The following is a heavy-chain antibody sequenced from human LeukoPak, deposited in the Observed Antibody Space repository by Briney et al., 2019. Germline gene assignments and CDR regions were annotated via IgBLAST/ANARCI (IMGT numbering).Heavy chain of an antibody. CDR1: GGSISSSSYY. J-gene: IGHJ4*02. D-gene: IGHD6-19*01. CDR2: IYYSGST. V-gene: IGHV4-39*01. CDR3: ARHRIAVAGNYFDY. Sequence: PSETLSLTCTVSGGSISSSSYYWGWIRQPPGKGLEWIGSIYYSGSTYYNPSLKSRVTISVDTSKNQLSLKLSSVTAADTAVYYCARHRIAVAGNYFDYWGQGTLVTVSS.